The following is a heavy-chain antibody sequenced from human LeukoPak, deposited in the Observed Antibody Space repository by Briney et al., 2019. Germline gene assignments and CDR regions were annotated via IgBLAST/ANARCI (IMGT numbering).Heavy chain of an antibody. V-gene: IGHV3-33*01. CDR2: IWYDGSNK. CDR1: GFTFSSYG. J-gene: IGHJ3*02. D-gene: IGHD4-17*01. CDR3: ARDGSVNDSGDYAGAFDI. Sequence: PGGSLRLSCAASGFTFSSYGMHWVRQAPGKGLEWVAVIWYDGSNKYYADSVKGRFTISRDNSKNTLYLQMNSLRAEDTAVYYCARDGSVNDSGDYAGAFDIWGQGTMVTVSS.